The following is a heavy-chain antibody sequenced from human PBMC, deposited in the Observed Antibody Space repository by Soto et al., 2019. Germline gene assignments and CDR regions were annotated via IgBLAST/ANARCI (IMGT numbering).Heavy chain of an antibody. V-gene: IGHV3-23*01. CDR3: AKATATGGGAFDI. J-gene: IGHJ3*02. CDR1: GFICSSYD. CDR2: ILVGGST. Sequence: GGSLRLSCAASGFICSSYDMSWVRQAPGKGLEWVSTILVGGSTHYEDSVTGRFTISRDRSKNTLYLQMNSLTAGDTAMYYCAKATATGGGAFDICGQGTMVTVSS. D-gene: IGHD2-8*02.